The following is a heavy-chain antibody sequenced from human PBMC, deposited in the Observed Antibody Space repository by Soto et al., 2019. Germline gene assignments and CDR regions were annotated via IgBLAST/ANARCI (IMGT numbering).Heavy chain of an antibody. CDR1: GFTFSSYS. CDR3: ATGMITILGVVAPDAPTAAFDI. CDR2: ISSSSSTI. D-gene: IGHD3-3*01. J-gene: IGHJ3*02. V-gene: IGHV3-48*01. Sequence: PGGSLRLSCAASGFTFSSYSMNWVRQAPGKGLEWVSYISSSSSTIYYADSVKGRFTISRDNAKNSLYLQMNSLRAEDTAVYYCATGMITILGVVAPDAPTAAFDIWGEGTMFA.